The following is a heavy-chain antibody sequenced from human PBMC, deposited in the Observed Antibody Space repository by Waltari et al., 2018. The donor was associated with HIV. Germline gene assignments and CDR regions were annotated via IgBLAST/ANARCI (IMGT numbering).Heavy chain of an antibody. D-gene: IGHD4-17*01. Sequence: EVHLVESGGGLVQPGGSLRLSCAASGFTFSSYWMTWVRQAPGKGLEWVANIKQDGSERYYVDSVKGRFTISRDNAKNSLYLQMNSLRAEDTAVYYCARAPPTVTTLVDYWGQGTLVTVSS. CDR3: ARAPPTVTTLVDY. J-gene: IGHJ4*02. CDR2: IKQDGSER. CDR1: GFTFSSYW. V-gene: IGHV3-7*04.